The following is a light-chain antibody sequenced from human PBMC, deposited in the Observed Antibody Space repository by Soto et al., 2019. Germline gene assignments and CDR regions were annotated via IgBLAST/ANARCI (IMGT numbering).Light chain of an antibody. V-gene: IGKV3-11*01. Sequence: LSQSPATLSLSPEERATLPCRASQSVSSYLAWYQQKPGQAPRLLIFDASNRATGIPARFSGSGSGTDFTLTISSLEPEDFAVYYCQQRSNWPITFGQGTRLEI. CDR3: QQRSNWPIT. J-gene: IGKJ5*01. CDR2: DAS. CDR1: QSVSSY.